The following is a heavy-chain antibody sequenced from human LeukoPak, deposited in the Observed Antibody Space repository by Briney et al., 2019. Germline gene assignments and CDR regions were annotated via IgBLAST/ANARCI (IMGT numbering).Heavy chain of an antibody. CDR3: ARAKYSGYDLSVVY. V-gene: IGHV1-2*02. CDR2: INPNSGGT. D-gene: IGHD5-12*01. Sequence: ASVKVSCTASGYTVTGYYMHWVRQAPGQGLEWMGWINPNSGGTNYAQKFQGRVTMTRDTSISTAYMELSRLRSDDTAVYYCARAKYSGYDLSVVYWGQGTLVTVSS. CDR1: GYTVTGYY. J-gene: IGHJ4*02.